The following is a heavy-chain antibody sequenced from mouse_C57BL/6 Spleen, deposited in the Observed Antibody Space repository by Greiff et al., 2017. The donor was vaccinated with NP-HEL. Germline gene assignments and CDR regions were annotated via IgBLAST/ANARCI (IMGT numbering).Heavy chain of an antibody. CDR1: GFSLTSYG. V-gene: IGHV2-2*01. CDR2: IWSGGST. J-gene: IGHJ2*01. CDR3: ARAFFDGYYPEGY. Sequence: VQLQHSGPGLVQPSQSLSITCTVSGFSLTSYGVHWVRQSPGKGLEWLGVIWSGGSTDYNAAFISRLCISKDNYKSQVFFKMNSLQVDDTAIDYCARAFFDGYYPEGYWGKGTTLTVAS. D-gene: IGHD2-3*01.